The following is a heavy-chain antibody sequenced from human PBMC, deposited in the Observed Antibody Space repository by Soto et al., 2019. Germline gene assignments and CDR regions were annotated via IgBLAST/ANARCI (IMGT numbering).Heavy chain of an antibody. J-gene: IGHJ5*02. CDR2: IYWDDDK. V-gene: IGHV2-5*02. CDR1: GFSLTTSGVG. CDR3: AHRRPWSSNWNSGWFDP. D-gene: IGHD1-20*01. Sequence: QITLKESGPTLVKPTQTLTLTCTFSGFSLTTSGVGVGWIRQPPGKALEWLALIYWDDDKRYSPSLKSRLTITKDPPQNQGVLTMTTMDPGDTAPYFCAHRRPWSSNWNSGWFDPWGQGTLVTVSS.